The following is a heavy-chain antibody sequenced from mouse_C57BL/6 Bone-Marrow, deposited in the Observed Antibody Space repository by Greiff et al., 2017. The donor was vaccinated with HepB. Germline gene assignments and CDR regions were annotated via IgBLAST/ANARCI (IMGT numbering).Heavy chain of an antibody. Sequence: VQRVESGAELVRPGTSVKVSCKASGYAFTNYLIEWVKQRPGQGLEWIGVINPGSGGTNYNEKFKGKATLTADKSSSTAYMQLSSLTSEDSAVYFCALYYYGSSPFAYWGQGTLVTVSA. D-gene: IGHD1-1*01. CDR3: ALYYYGSSPFAY. V-gene: IGHV1-54*01. J-gene: IGHJ3*01. CDR2: INPGSGGT. CDR1: GYAFTNYL.